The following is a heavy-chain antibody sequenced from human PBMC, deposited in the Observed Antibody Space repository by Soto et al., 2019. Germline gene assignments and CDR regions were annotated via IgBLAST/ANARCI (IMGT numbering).Heavy chain of an antibody. J-gene: IGHJ5*02. V-gene: IGHV4-30-4*01. CDR1: GGSISSGDYY. D-gene: IGHD2-21*02. Sequence: QVQLQESGPGLVKPSQTLSLTCTVSGGSISSGDYYWGWSRQPPGKGLEWIGYIYYSGSTYYNPFLKSRVTISVDTSKNQFSRKLSSVTAADTAVYYCASLVVTAHNWFDPWGQGTLVTVSS. CDR2: IYYSGST. CDR3: ASLVVTAHNWFDP.